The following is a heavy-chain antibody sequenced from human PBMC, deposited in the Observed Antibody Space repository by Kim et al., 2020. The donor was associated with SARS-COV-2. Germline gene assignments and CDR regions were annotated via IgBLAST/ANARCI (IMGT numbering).Heavy chain of an antibody. Sequence: SETLSLTCTVSAGSISNRNYYWDWILQPPGKRPEWIGSIYYSGRTYFNPSLKSRVTISVDTSKNTVSLKPSSVTAAATAVYYSARPRRGSGYGFDYWGQG. CDR1: AGSISNRNYY. V-gene: IGHV4-39*01. J-gene: IGHJ4*02. D-gene: IGHD5-18*01. CDR3: ARPRRGSGYGFDY. CDR2: IYYSGRT.